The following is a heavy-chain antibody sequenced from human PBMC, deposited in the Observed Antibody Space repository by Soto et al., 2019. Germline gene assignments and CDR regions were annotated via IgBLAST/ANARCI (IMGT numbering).Heavy chain of an antibody. CDR2: IKSKNDGGTT. Sequence: GSLRLSCAASCFTFSNAWINWVRQAPGKGLEWVGRIKSKNDGGTTDYAAPVKGRFAISRDDSRNVVYMQMNSLKTEDTPVYYCTTDSYINVIVVRFGYWGHGTLVTVSS. V-gene: IGHV3-15*07. CDR3: TTDSYINVIVVRFGY. D-gene: IGHD1-26*01. CDR1: CFTFSNAW. J-gene: IGHJ4*01.